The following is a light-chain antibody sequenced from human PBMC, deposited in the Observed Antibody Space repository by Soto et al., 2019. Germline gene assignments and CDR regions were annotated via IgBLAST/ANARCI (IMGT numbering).Light chain of an antibody. CDR3: EAWDDSLSGV. J-gene: IGLJ3*02. Sequence: QSVLTQPPSASGTPGQRVTISCSGSSSNIGSNYVYWYQQLPGTAPKLLIYRNNQRPSGVPDRFSGSKSGTSASLAISGLRSEDEADYYCEAWDDSLSGVFGGGTKLTVL. CDR2: RNN. V-gene: IGLV1-47*01. CDR1: SSNIGSNY.